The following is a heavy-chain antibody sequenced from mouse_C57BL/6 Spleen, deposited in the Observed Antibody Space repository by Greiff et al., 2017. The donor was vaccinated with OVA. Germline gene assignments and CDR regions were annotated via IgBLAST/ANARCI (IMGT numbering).Heavy chain of an antibody. CDR2: IYPGDGDT. Sequence: QVQLQQSGPELVKPGASVKISCKASGYAFSSSWMNWVKQRPGKGLEWIGRIYPGDGDTNYNGKFKGKATMTTDKSSSTAYMQLSSLTSEDSAVYFCARSGDTTVVESDYWGQGTTLTVSS. CDR1: GYAFSSSW. D-gene: IGHD1-1*01. CDR3: ARSGDTTVVESDY. J-gene: IGHJ2*01. V-gene: IGHV1-82*01.